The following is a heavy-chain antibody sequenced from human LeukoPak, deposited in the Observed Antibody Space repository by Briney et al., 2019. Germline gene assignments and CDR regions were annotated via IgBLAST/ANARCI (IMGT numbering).Heavy chain of an antibody. CDR2: IYSGGST. CDR3: ARGWDYSKPRD. V-gene: IGHV3-66*01. J-gene: IGHJ4*02. Sequence: GGSLRLSCAASGFTVSSNYMSWVRQAPVKGLEWVSVIYSGGSTYYADTVKDRFTISTDNPQNTLYLQLNTLRAEVPAVYYSARGWDYSKPRDLGQGTLVTVSS. CDR1: GFTVSSNY. D-gene: IGHD4-11*01.